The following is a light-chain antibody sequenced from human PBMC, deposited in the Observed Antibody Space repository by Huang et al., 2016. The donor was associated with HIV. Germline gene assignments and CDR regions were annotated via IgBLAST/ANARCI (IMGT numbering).Light chain of an antibody. CDR3: QQSYSTLRYT. CDR1: QSISSY. V-gene: IGKV1-39*01. J-gene: IGKJ2*01. CDR2: AAS. Sequence: DIQMTQSPSSLSASVGDRVTITCRASQSISSYLNWYHQKPGKAPKLLIYAASSLQSGVPSRFSGSGSGTDFTLTINSLQPGDFATYYCQQSYSTLRYTFGQGTKLEIK.